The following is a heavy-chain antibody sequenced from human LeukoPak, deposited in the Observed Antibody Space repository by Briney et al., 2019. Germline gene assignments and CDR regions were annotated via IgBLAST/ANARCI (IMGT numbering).Heavy chain of an antibody. V-gene: IGHV4-31*03. CDR3: ARAMRGYFDWYNWFDP. D-gene: IGHD3-9*01. J-gene: IGHJ5*02. Sequence: SQTLSLTCTVSGGSLSSGGYYWRWIRQHPGEGLEWIGYIYYSGSTYYNPSLKSRVTISVDTSKNQFSLKLSSVTAADTAVYYCARAMRGYFDWYNWFDPWGQGTLVTVSS. CDR2: IYYSGST. CDR1: GGSLSSGGYY.